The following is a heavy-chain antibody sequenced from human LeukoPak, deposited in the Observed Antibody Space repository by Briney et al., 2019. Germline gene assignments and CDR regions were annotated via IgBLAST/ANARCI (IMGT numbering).Heavy chain of an antibody. CDR2: IPHSGST. CDR1: GGSFSGYY. V-gene: IGHV4-34*01. J-gene: IGHJ6*02. Sequence: SETLSLTCAVYGGSFSGYYWSWIRQPPGKGLEWIGEIPHSGSTNYSPSLKSRVTISVDTSKNQFSLKLSSVTAADTAVYYCARDSIAAAGTGYYYYYGMDVWGQGTTVTVSS. CDR3: ARDSIAAAGTGYYYYYGMDV. D-gene: IGHD6-13*01.